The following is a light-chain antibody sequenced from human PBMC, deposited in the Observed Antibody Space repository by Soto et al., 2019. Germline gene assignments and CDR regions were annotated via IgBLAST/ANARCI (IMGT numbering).Light chain of an antibody. J-gene: IGKJ4*01. CDR2: DAS. CDR1: QSVSSY. Sequence: EIVLTQSPATLSLSPGERASLSCRASQSVSSYLAWYQQKPGQAHRLLIYDASNRATGIPARFSGSESGTDFTLTISSLEPEDFAVYYCQQRSNWPLTFGGGTKVEIK. V-gene: IGKV3-11*01. CDR3: QQRSNWPLT.